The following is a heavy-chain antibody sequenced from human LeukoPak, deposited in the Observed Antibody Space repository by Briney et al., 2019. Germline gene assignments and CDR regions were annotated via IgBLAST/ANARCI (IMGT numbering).Heavy chain of an antibody. CDR1: GYTFTSYH. Sequence: ASVKVSCKASGYTFTSYHMHWVRQAPGQGLEWMGIINPSGGSTSYAQKFQGRVTMTRDTSTSTVYMELSSLRSEDTAVYYCARDRVGVHDSSGYWFDPWGQGTLVTVSS. J-gene: IGHJ5*02. CDR2: INPSGGST. CDR3: ARDRVGVHDSSGYWFDP. D-gene: IGHD3-22*01. V-gene: IGHV1-46*01.